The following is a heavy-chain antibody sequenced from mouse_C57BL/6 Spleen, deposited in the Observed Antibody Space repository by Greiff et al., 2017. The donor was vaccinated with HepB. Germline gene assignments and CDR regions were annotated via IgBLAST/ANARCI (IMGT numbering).Heavy chain of an antibody. D-gene: IGHD2-4*01. CDR3: ASDYDYDEAWFAY. V-gene: IGHV2-2*01. Sequence: VMLVESGPGLVQPSQSLSITCTVSGFSLTSYGVHWVRQSPGKGLEWLGVIWSGGSTDYNAAFISRLSISKDNSKSQVFFKMNSLQADDTAIYYCASDYDYDEAWFAYWGQGTLVTVSA. J-gene: IGHJ3*01. CDR2: IWSGGST. CDR1: GFSLTSYG.